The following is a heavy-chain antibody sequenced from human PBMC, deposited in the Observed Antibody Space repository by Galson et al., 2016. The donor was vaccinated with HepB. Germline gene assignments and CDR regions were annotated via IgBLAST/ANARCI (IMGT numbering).Heavy chain of an antibody. CDR1: GYNFNIYW. Sequence: SGAEVKQPGESLKISCKTSGYNFNIYWIAWVRQMPGTGPEWMGILYPGDSDTRYSPSFQGPVTISADTPISTAYLQWSSLKASDTAMFYCARVFWPPHRDRYCYGMDVWGQGTTVTVSS. CDR3: ARVFWPPHRDRYCYGMDV. CDR2: LYPGDSDT. J-gene: IGHJ6*02. V-gene: IGHV5-51*01. D-gene: IGHD2-15*01.